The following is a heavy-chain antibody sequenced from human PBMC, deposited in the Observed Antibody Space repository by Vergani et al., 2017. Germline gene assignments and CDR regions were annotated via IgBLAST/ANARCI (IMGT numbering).Heavy chain of an antibody. CDR1: GFTFSSYA. V-gene: IGHV3-30-3*01. D-gene: IGHD2-2*01. Sequence: QVQLVESGGGVVQPGRSLRLSCAASGFTFSSYAMHWVRQAPGKGLEWVAVISYDGSNKYYADSVKGRFTISRDNSKNTLYLQMNILRAEDTAVYYCARAPPGVVVPAATLDYWGQGTLVTVSS. CDR2: ISYDGSNK. J-gene: IGHJ4*02. CDR3: ARAPPGVVVPAATLDY.